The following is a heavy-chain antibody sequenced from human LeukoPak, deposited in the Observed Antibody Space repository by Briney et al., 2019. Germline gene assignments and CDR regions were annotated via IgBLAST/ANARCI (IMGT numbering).Heavy chain of an antibody. Sequence: GGSLRLSCAASGFTVSSNYMSWVRQAPGKGLEWVSVIYSGGSTYYADSVKGRFTISRDNSKNTLYLQMNSLRAEDTAVYYCASKGAVAGTYYYYGMDVWGQGTTVTVSS. J-gene: IGHJ6*02. CDR1: GFTVSSNY. CDR2: IYSGGST. CDR3: ASKGAVAGTYYYYGMDV. V-gene: IGHV3-53*01. D-gene: IGHD6-19*01.